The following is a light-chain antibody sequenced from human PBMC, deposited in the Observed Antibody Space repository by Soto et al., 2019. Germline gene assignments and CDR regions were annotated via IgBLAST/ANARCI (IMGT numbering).Light chain of an antibody. Sequence: DIQMTQSPSSISAPVGERVAITCRASQGLSSWIAWYQQRPGKAPKLLIYAASNLQSGVPSRFSGSGSGTDFTLTIDSLQPEDFATYYCQQAYSFPVTFGQGTRLEMK. CDR1: QGLSSW. J-gene: IGKJ5*01. CDR2: AAS. V-gene: IGKV1D-12*01. CDR3: QQAYSFPVT.